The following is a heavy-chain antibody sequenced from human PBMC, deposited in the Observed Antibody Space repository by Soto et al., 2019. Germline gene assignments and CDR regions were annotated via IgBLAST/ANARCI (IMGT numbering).Heavy chain of an antibody. CDR2: IIPNFDTP. CDR3: ARPYYDSSGYYLWYFDY. D-gene: IGHD3-22*01. J-gene: IGHJ4*02. Sequence: QVQLVQSGAEVKKPGSSVKLSCKASGDSFNTFAVTWVRQAPGQGLEWMGGIIPNFDTPNYAQKFQGRVTIXADKSTSTPYMELSSLRSEDTAVYYCARPYYDSSGYYLWYFDYWGQGTLVTVSS. V-gene: IGHV1-69*06. CDR1: GDSFNTFA.